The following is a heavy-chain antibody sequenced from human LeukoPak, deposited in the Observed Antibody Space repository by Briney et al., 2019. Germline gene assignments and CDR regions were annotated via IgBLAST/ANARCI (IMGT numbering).Heavy chain of an antibody. J-gene: IGHJ5*02. CDR3: ARVGTDSINWFDP. D-gene: IGHD2-8*02. CDR2: IYTNRST. V-gene: IGHV4-61*02. Sequence: PSQTLSLTCTVSGRSISSGSYYWSWIRQPAGKGLEWIGRIYTNRSTNYNPTLKSRVTISVDTAKNQFSQKLSSVTAADTAVYYCARVGTDSINWFDPWGQGTLVTVSS. CDR1: GRSISSGSYY.